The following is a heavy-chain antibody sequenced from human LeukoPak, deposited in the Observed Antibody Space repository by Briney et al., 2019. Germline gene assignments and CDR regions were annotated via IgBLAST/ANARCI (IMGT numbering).Heavy chain of an antibody. CDR1: GFTFSSYG. Sequence: PGRSLRLSCAASGFTFSSYGMHWVRQAPGKGLEWVAVIWYDGSNKYYADSVKGRFTISRDNSKNTLYPQMNSLRAEDTAVYYCARSGFYGRGAFDIWGQGTMVTVSS. V-gene: IGHV3-33*01. CDR2: IWYDGSNK. D-gene: IGHD2/OR15-2a*01. J-gene: IGHJ3*02. CDR3: ARSGFYGRGAFDI.